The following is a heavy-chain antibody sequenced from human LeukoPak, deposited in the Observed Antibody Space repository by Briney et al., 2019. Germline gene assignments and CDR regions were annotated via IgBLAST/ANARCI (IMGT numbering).Heavy chain of an antibody. CDR2: IYSGGST. V-gene: IGHV3-53*01. CDR1: GFTVSSNY. Sequence: GGSLRLSCAASGFTVSSNYMSWVRQAPGKGLEWVSGIYSGGSTYYADSVKSRFTISRDNSKNTLYLQMNSVRAEDTAVYYCARGNFYYYDSSWGRGTLVTVSS. CDR3: ARGNFYYYDSS. J-gene: IGHJ4*02. D-gene: IGHD3-22*01.